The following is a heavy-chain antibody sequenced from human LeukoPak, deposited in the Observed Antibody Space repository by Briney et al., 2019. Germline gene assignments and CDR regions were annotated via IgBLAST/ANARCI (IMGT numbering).Heavy chain of an antibody. CDR2: INSDGSST. D-gene: IGHD3-3*01. CDR1: GFTFSSHW. J-gene: IGHJ4*02. V-gene: IGHV3-74*01. CDR3: ARGGGFWSGYTFDY. Sequence: GGSLRLSCAASGFTFSSHWMHWVRQAPGKGLVWVSRINSDGSSTSYADSVKGRFTISRDNSKNTLYLQMNSLGAEDTAVYYCARGGGFWSGYTFDYWGQGTLVTVSS.